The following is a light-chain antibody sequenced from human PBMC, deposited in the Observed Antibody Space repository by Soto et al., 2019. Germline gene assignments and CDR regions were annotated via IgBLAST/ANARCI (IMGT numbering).Light chain of an antibody. J-gene: IGKJ2*01. CDR3: QQTNSFPHT. CDR2: GAS. Sequence: DIQMTQSPSSVSASVGDRVTITCRASQDVRSYLAWYQQKAGKAPELLIYGASNLQSGVPSRFSGSGSGTDFTLSISSLQPEDFATYYCQQTNSFPHTFGQGTKLDFK. CDR1: QDVRSY. V-gene: IGKV1-12*01.